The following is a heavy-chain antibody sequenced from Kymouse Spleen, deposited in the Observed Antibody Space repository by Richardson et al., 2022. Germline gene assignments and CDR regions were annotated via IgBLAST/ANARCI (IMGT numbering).Heavy chain of an antibody. J-gene: IGHJ4*02. V-gene: IGHV3-33*01. Sequence: QVQLVESGGGVVQPGRSLRLSCAASGFTFSSYGMHWVRQAPGKGLEWVAVIWYDGSNKYYADSVKGRFTISRDNSKNTLYLQMNSLRAEDTAVYYCARVLCEYSSSSGFDYWGQGTLVTVSS. CDR2: IWYDGSNK. CDR3: ARVLCEYSSSSGFDY. D-gene: IGHD6-6*01. CDR1: GFTFSSYG.